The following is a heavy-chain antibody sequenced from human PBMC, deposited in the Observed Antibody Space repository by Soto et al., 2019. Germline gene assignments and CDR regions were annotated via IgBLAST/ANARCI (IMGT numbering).Heavy chain of an antibody. CDR2: ISAYNGNT. Sequence: ASVKVSCKASGYTFTSYGISWVRQAPGQGLEWMGWISAYNGNTNYAQKLQGRVTMTTDTSTSTAYMELRSLRSDDTAVYYCARDARYSGSYYYFDYWGQGTLVTVSS. D-gene: IGHD1-26*01. CDR3: ARDARYSGSYYYFDY. V-gene: IGHV1-18*01. CDR1: GYTFTSYG. J-gene: IGHJ4*02.